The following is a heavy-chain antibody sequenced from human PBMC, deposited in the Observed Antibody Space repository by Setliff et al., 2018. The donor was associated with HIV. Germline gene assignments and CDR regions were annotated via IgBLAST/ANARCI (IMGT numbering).Heavy chain of an antibody. Sequence: GGSLRLSCAGSGNRFSDYYMSWIRQVPGKGLEWVSYISSSGDTTYYADSVKGRFTISRDNAKNSLYLQMKSLRAEDTALYYCARVEVISYCSSTSCPYYFDYWGQGTLVTVSS. V-gene: IGHV3-11*04. J-gene: IGHJ4*02. CDR3: ARVEVISYCSSTSCPYYFDY. CDR1: GNRFSDYY. D-gene: IGHD2-2*01. CDR2: ISSSGDTT.